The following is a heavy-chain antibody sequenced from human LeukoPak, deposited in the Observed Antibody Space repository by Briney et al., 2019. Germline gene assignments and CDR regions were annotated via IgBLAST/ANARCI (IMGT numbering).Heavy chain of an antibody. CDR3: AKGTYSQSSSSTQYYFDY. CDR1: GDSISSRTNY. D-gene: IGHD6-13*01. Sequence: PSETLSLTCPVSGDSISSRTNYWGWIRQPPGKGLEWIGCIYYNGNTYYNPSLRSRVTISLDTSKNQFSLKLTSVTAADTAVYYCAKGTYSQSSSSTQYYFDYWGQGTLVTVSS. V-gene: IGHV4-39*07. J-gene: IGHJ4*02. CDR2: IYYNGNT.